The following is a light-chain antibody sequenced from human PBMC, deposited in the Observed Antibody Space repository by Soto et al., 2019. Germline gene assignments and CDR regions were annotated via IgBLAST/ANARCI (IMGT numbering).Light chain of an antibody. CDR3: QQYNLWPWT. Sequence: VMTQSPGTLSVSPGERATLSCRASQSVSTNLAWYQRKPGQAHRLLIHGASTRATGVPARFSGTGSGTEFVLTISGLQSEDLAVYYCQQYNLWPWTFGQGTKVEIK. V-gene: IGKV3-15*01. CDR2: GAS. J-gene: IGKJ1*01. CDR1: QSVSTN.